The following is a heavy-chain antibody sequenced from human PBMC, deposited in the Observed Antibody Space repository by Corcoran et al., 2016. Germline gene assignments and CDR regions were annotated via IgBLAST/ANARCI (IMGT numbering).Heavy chain of an antibody. J-gene: IGHJ4*02. Sequence: QVQLVQSGAEVKKPGASVKVSYKAYGYTFTSYGISWVRQAPGQGLEWMGWISAYNGNTNYAQKLQGRVTMTTDTSTSTAYMELRSLRFDDTAVDYCARDRGGYDSSGRTVDYWGQGTLVTVSS. CDR2: ISAYNGNT. CDR1: GYTFTSYG. V-gene: IGHV1-18*01. D-gene: IGHD3-22*01. CDR3: ARDRGGYDSSGRTVDY.